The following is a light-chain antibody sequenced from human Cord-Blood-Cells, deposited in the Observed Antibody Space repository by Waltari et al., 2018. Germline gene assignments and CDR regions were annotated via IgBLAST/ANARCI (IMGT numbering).Light chain of an antibody. CDR1: TRDGGSDSV. CDR2: EGS. CDR3: CSYAGSSTWV. V-gene: IGLV2-23*01. Sequence: QSALTQPPSLSGSPGQSITIPCTGPTRDGGSDSVLSWYQQHPGKAPKLMIYEGSKRPSGVSNRFSGSKSGNTASLTISGLQAEDEADYYCCSYAGSSTWVFGGGTKLTVL. J-gene: IGLJ3*02.